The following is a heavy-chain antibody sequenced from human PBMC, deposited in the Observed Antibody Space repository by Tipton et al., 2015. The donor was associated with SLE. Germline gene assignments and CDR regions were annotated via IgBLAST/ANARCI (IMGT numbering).Heavy chain of an antibody. CDR1: GASVSSFC. V-gene: IGHV4-59*08. J-gene: IGHJ6*03. CDR3: ARQSVHGASYFYYMDV. CDR2: VCNSGSA. D-gene: IGHD4/OR15-4a*01. Sequence: TLSLTCTVSGASVSSFCWNWIRQSPGKGLEWIGCVCNSGSANYDPSLKSRGTISVDTSKNQFSLRLSSVTAADTAVYYCARQSVHGASYFYYMDVRGKGTTVTVSS.